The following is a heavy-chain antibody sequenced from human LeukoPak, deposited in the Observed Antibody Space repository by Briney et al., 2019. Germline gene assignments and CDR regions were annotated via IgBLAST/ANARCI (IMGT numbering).Heavy chain of an antibody. J-gene: IGHJ4*02. CDR3: ARGAEGIAASDSNFDY. V-gene: IGHV3-21*01. D-gene: IGHD6-13*01. CDR1: GFTFSSYA. Sequence: GSLRLSCSASGFTFSSYAMNWVRQAPGKGLEWVSSISTSSSYINYADSVKGRFTISRDNARNSLYLQMNGLRAEDTAVYYCARGAEGIAASDSNFDYWGQGTLVTVSS. CDR2: ISTSSSYI.